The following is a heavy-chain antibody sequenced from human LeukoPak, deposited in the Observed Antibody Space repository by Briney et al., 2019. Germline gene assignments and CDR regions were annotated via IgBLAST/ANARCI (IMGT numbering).Heavy chain of an antibody. CDR2: IIPILGIA. CDR3: ARGSSGAYFDY. V-gene: IGHV1-69*04. Sequence: GASVKVSCKASGGTFSSYAISWVRQAPGQGVEWMGRIIPILGIANYAQKFQGRVTITADKSTSTAYMELSSLRSEDTAVYYCARGSSGAYFDYWGQGTLVTVSS. CDR1: GGTFSSYA. D-gene: IGHD2-15*01. J-gene: IGHJ4*02.